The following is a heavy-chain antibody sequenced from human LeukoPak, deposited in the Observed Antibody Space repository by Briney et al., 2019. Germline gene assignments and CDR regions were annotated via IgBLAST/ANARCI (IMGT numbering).Heavy chain of an antibody. CDR1: GFTFSGSA. J-gene: IGHJ4*02. Sequence: GGSLRLSCAASGFTFSGSAMHWVRQAPGKGLEWVSLIYFGGSTYYADSVKGRLTISRGNSKNTLYLQMNSLRAEDTAVYYCARWTRATIWGQGTLVTVSS. V-gene: IGHV3-53*01. CDR3: ARWTRATI. D-gene: IGHD5-24*01. CDR2: IYFGGST.